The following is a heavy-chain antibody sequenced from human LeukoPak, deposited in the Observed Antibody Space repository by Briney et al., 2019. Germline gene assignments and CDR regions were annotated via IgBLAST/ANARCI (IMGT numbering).Heavy chain of an antibody. Sequence: PGGSLRLSCAASGFTFSSYSMNWVRQAPGKGLEWVSSISSSSSYIYYADSVRGRFTISRDNAKSSLYLQMNSLRAEDTAVYYCARELLLGWSRTMDVWGKGTTVTVSS. D-gene: IGHD2-21*01. V-gene: IGHV3-21*01. CDR3: ARELLLGWSRTMDV. J-gene: IGHJ6*03. CDR2: ISSSSSYI. CDR1: GFTFSSYS.